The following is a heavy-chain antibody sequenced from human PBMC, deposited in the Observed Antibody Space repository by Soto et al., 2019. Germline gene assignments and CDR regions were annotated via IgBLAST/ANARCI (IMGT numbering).Heavy chain of an antibody. CDR1: GFTFKDYW. CDR2: IKVDGTEK. D-gene: IGHD2-21*01. Sequence: DVQLVDSGGGLVQSRGPLRLSCAASGFTFKDYWMNWVRQAPGKGLEGVANIKVDGTEKNYVDSVKGRFTISRDNAKNSLYLQMNNLRAEDTAVYYCARDEICDGVKCTLGYFQEWGQGTLVTVSS. CDR3: ARDEICDGVKCTLGYFQE. J-gene: IGHJ1*01. V-gene: IGHV3-7*03.